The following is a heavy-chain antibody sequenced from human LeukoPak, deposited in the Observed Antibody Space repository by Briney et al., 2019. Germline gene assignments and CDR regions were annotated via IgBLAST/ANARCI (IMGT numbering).Heavy chain of an antibody. CDR1: GFTVSSNY. J-gene: IGHJ4*02. Sequence: GGCLRLSCAASGFTVSSNYMSWVRQAPGKGLEWGSVIYSGGSTYYADSVKGRFTISRDNSKNTLYLQMNSLRAEDTAVYYCARGGEGFDWQSNYFDYWGQGTLVTVSS. CDR3: ARGGEGFDWQSNYFDY. D-gene: IGHD3-9*01. V-gene: IGHV3-53*01. CDR2: IYSGGST.